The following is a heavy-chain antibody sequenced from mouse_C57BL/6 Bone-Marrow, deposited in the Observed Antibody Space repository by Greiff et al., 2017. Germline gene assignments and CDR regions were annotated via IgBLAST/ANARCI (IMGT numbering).Heavy chain of an antibody. J-gene: IGHJ2*01. Sequence: EVHLVESGPGLVKPSQSLTLTCTVTGYSITRGYYWNWIRQFPGNTLEWMGYRSYDGCDNYNPSLKNRISITRDKTKNQVFLKLTGLTTEDTATYDCAREWGDYYGFDYLGQGTTLTVSS. CDR3: AREWGDYYGFDY. CDR1: GYSITRGYY. CDR2: RSYDGCD. V-gene: IGHV3-6*01. D-gene: IGHD1-1*01.